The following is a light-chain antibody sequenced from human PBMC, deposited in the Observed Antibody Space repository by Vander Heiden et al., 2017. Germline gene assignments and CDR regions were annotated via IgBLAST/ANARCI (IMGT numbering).Light chain of an antibody. CDR1: KLGDKY. CDR2: QDH. Sequence: SYELTQPPSVSVSPGQTASITCSGDKLGDKYACWYQQKPGKSPVLVIYQDHKRPSGIPERFSGSNAGNTATLTISGTQAMDEGDYYCQAWDSSTSLVFGGGTKLTVL. CDR3: QAWDSSTSLV. J-gene: IGLJ2*01. V-gene: IGLV3-1*01.